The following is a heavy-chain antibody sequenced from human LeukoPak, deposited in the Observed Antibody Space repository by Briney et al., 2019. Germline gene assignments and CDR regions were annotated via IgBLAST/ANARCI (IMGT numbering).Heavy chain of an antibody. CDR3: ARGTDYYDSSGFFWADAFDI. Sequence: SQTLSLTCTVSGGSISSGDYYWSWIRQPPGKGLEWIGYIYYSGSTYYNPSLKSRVTISVDTSKNQFSLKLSSVTAADTAVYYCARGTDYYDSSGFFWADAFDIWGQGTMVTVPS. CDR1: GGSISSGDYY. CDR2: IYYSGST. D-gene: IGHD3-22*01. V-gene: IGHV4-30-4*01. J-gene: IGHJ3*02.